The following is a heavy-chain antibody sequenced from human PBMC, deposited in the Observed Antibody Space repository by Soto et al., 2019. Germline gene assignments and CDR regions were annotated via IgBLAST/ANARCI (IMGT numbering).Heavy chain of an antibody. CDR2: INSDGSST. Sequence: GGSLRLSCAASGFTFSSNWMHWVRQAPGKGLVWVSRINSDGSSTSYADSVKGRFTISRDNAKNTLYLQMNSLRAEDTAVYYCARHSSSWLYYYYYGMDVWGQGTTVTVSS. CDR3: ARHSSSWLYYYYYGMDV. D-gene: IGHD6-13*01. J-gene: IGHJ6*02. V-gene: IGHV3-74*01. CDR1: GFTFSSNW.